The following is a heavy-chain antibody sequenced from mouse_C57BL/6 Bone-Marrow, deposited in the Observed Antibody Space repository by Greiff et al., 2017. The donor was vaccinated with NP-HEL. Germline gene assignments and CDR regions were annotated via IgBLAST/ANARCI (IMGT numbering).Heavy chain of an antibody. J-gene: IGHJ1*03. V-gene: IGHV1-55*01. D-gene: IGHD1-1*01. CDR1: GYTFTSYW. CDR2: IYPGSGST. CDR3: AREDYYYGSSPYWYFDV. Sequence: QVQLQQPGAELVKPGASVKMSCKASGYTFTSYWITWVKQRPGQGLEWIGDIYPGSGSTNYNEKFKSKATLTVDTSSSTAYMQLSSLTSEDSAVYYCAREDYYYGSSPYWYFDVWGTGTTVTVSS.